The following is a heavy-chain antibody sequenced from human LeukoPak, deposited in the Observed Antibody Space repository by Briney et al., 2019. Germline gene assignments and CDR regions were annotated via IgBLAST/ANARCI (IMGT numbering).Heavy chain of an antibody. CDR2: VTGSGSVTSST. CDR3: AKEGTYNNFWSGYFH. Sequence: PGGSLRLSCAASGFTFSSFAMSWVRQAPGKGLEWVSSVTGSGSVTSSTYYADSVKGRFTISRDNSKNTLYLQMNGLRAEDTALYYCAKEGTYNNFWSGYFHWGQGALVTVSS. D-gene: IGHD3-3*01. J-gene: IGHJ4*02. V-gene: IGHV3-23*01. CDR1: GFTFSSFA.